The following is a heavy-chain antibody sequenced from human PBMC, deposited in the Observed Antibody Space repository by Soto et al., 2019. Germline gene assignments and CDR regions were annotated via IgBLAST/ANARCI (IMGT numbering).Heavy chain of an antibody. CDR1: GFTFSSYV. J-gene: IGHJ4*02. CDR3: ARELEVVPAAILHY. D-gene: IGHD2-2*01. V-gene: IGHV3-33*01. CDR2: IWYDGSIK. Sequence: QVQLVESGGGVVQPGRSLRLSCAASGFTFSSYVMHWVRQAPGKGLEWVAVIWYDGSIKYYVDSVKGRFTISRDKSKNTLSLQMNSLRAEDTAVYYCARELEVVPAAILHYWGQGTLVTVSS.